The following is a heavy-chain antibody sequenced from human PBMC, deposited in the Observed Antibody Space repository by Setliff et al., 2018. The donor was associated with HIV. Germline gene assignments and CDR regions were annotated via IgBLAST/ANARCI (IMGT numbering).Heavy chain of an antibody. CDR3: ARAYYHDSSGYQRFDY. J-gene: IGHJ4*02. Sequence: ASVKVSCKTSGYTFSRYGFSWVRQAPEQGLEWMGWISAYNLNTNYAQKFQGRVTMTTDTSASTGHMELRSLRSDDTAVYYCARAYYHDSSGYQRFDYWGQGTLVTVS. CDR2: ISAYNLNT. D-gene: IGHD3-22*01. CDR1: GYTFSRYG. V-gene: IGHV1-18*01.